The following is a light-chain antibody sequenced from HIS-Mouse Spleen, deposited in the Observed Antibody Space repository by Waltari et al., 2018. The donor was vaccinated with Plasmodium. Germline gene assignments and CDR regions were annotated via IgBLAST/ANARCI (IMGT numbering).Light chain of an antibody. J-gene: IGLJ2*01. Sequence: SYELTQPPSVSVSPGQTASITCSGDKLGDKYACWYQQKPGQSPVLVIYQESKRPSGIPWRFSCSNSGNTATLTISETQAMEEADYYCQAWDSSTVVFGGGTKLTVL. CDR2: QES. CDR3: QAWDSSTVV. V-gene: IGLV3-1*01. CDR1: KLGDKY.